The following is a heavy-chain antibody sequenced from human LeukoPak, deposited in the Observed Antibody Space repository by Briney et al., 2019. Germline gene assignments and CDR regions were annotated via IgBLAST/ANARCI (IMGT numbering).Heavy chain of an antibody. D-gene: IGHD5-12*01. J-gene: IGHJ4*02. CDR1: GGSISSYY. CDR2: IYYSGST. Sequence: SETLSLTCTVSGGSISSYYWSWIRQPPGKGLEWIGYIYYSGSTNYKSSLKSRVTISADTSKNQFSLKMRSVTAADTAVYYCARARETVAIDYWGQGTLVTVSS. CDR3: ARARETVAIDY. V-gene: IGHV4-59*12.